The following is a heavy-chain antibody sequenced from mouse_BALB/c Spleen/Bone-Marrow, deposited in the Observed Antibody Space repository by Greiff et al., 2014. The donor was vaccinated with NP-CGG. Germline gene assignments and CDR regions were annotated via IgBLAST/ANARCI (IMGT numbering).Heavy chain of an antibody. Sequence: VQLQQSGAELVRPGVSVKISCKGSGYTFTDYAMHWVKQSHAKSLEWIGVISTYYGDASYNQKFKGKATMTVDKSSSTAYVELARLTSEDSAIYYCARSGGYDYFDYGGQGTTLTVSS. D-gene: IGHD2-2*01. V-gene: IGHV1S137*01. CDR2: ISTYYGDA. J-gene: IGHJ2*01. CDR1: GYTFTDYA. CDR3: ARSGGYDYFDY.